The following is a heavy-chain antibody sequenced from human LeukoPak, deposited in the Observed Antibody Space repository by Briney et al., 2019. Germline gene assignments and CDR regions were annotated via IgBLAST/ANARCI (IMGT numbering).Heavy chain of an antibody. D-gene: IGHD5/OR15-5a*01. CDR2: INHSGST. Sequence: SETLSLTCAVYGGSFSGYYWSWIRQPPGKGLEWIGEINHSGSTNYNPSLKSRVTISVDTSKNQFSLKLSSVTAADTAVYYCARDGSRARFFDCWGQGTLVTVSS. J-gene: IGHJ4*02. CDR3: ARDGSRARFFDC. CDR1: GGSFSGYY. V-gene: IGHV4-34*01.